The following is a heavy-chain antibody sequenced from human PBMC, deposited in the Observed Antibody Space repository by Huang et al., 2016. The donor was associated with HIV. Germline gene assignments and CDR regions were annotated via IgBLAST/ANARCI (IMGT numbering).Heavy chain of an antibody. CDR1: GGSFTGYY. CDR2: IDHSGST. V-gene: IGHV4-34*01. D-gene: IGHD6-6*01. CDR3: ASGPHSARTLDF. J-gene: IGHJ4*02. Sequence: QVQLQQWGAGLLKPSETLSLTCAVYGGSFTGYYWSWFRQPPGQGLEWIGEIDHSGSTNDNPSLKSRVTMSVDTSKNQVSLKLISVTAADTAMYYGASGPHSARTLDFWGQGTLVTVSS.